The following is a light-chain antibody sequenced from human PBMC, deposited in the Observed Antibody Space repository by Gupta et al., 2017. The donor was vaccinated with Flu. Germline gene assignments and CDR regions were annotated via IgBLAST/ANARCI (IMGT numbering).Light chain of an antibody. CDR2: AAS. CDR1: QGISSY. J-gene: IGKJ1*01. CDR3: QQYYSYQWT. V-gene: IGKV1-8*01. Sequence: AIRMTQSPSSFSASTGDRVTITCRASQGISSYLAWYQQKPGKAPKLLIYAASTLQSGVPSRFSGSGSGTDFTLTISCLQSEDFATYYCQQYYSYQWTFGQGTKVKIK.